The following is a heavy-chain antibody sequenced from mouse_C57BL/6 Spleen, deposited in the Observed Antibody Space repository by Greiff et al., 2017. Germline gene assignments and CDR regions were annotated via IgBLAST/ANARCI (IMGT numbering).Heavy chain of an antibody. Sequence: QVQLKQPGAELVKPGASVKLSCKASGYTFTSYWMHWVKQRPGQGLEWIGMIHPNSGSTNYNEKFKSKATLTVDKSSSTAYMQLSSLTSEDSAVHYCAREGAYYEYDWSGFAYWGQGTLVTVSA. D-gene: IGHD2-4*01. CDR2: IHPNSGST. V-gene: IGHV1-64*01. CDR1: GYTFTSYW. J-gene: IGHJ3*01. CDR3: AREGAYYEYDWSGFAY.